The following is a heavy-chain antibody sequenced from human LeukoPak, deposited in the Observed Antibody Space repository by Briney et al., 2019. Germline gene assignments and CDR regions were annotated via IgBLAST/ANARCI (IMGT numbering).Heavy chain of an antibody. CDR2: INAGNGNT. Sequence: ASVTVSCKASGYTFTSYAMHWVRQAPGQRLEWMGWINAGNGNTKYSQEFQGRVTITRDTSASTAYMELSSLRSEDMAVYYCARSRIAVAGTRLDYWGQGTLVTVPS. CDR3: ARSRIAVAGTRLDY. D-gene: IGHD6-19*01. V-gene: IGHV1-3*03. CDR1: GYTFTSYA. J-gene: IGHJ4*02.